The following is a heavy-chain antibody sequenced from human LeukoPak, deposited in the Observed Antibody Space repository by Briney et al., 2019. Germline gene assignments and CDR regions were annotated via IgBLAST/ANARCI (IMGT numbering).Heavy chain of an antibody. J-gene: IGHJ4*02. CDR2: IYYSGST. CDR1: GGSISSGDYY. CDR3: ARCSGYYYFDF. Sequence: SETLSLTCTVSGGSISSGDYYWSWIRQPPGKGLEWIGYIYYSGSTYYTPSLKSRISISVDTSENQFSLKLNSVTAADTAVYYCARCSGYYYFDFWGQGTLVTVSS. D-gene: IGHD3-10*02. V-gene: IGHV4-30-4*01.